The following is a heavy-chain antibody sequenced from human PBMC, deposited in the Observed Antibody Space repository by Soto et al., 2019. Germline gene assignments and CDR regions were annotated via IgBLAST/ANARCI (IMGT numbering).Heavy chain of an antibody. CDR2: IYHSGST. CDR1: SGSISSSNW. V-gene: IGHV4-4*02. CDR3: ARGLRFFPYSYYMEV. Sequence: SETLSLTCAVSSGSISSSNWWSWVRQPPGKGLEWIGEIYHSGSTNYNPSLKSRVTISVDKSKNQFSLKLSSVTAADTAVYYCARGLRFFPYSYYMEVWGKGTTVTVSS. D-gene: IGHD3-3*01. J-gene: IGHJ6*03.